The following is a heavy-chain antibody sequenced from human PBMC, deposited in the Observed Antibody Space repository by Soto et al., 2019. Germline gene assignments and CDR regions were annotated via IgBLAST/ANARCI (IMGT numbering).Heavy chain of an antibody. D-gene: IGHD3-10*01. Sequence: QVQLVQSGAEVKKPGASVKVSCKASGYTFTSYGISWVRQAPGQGLEWMGWISAYNGNTNYAQKLQGRVTMTTDTSXSXXYMELRSLRSDDTAVYYCAREGLLWFGELFGWFDPWGQGTLVTVSS. V-gene: IGHV1-18*01. CDR3: AREGLLWFGELFGWFDP. CDR2: ISAYNGNT. CDR1: GYTFTSYG. J-gene: IGHJ5*02.